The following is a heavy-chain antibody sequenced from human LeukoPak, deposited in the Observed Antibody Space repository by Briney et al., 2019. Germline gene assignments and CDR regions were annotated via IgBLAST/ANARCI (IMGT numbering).Heavy chain of an antibody. J-gene: IGHJ4*02. CDR2: ISYDGSNK. CDR1: GFIFSSYG. CDR3: EVVVAQRGDY. V-gene: IGHV3-30*03. D-gene: IGHD2-15*01. Sequence: GRSLRLSCVTSGFIFSSYGMHWVRQAPGKGLEWVAVISYDGSNKYYADSVKGRFTISRDNSKNTLYLQMNSLRAEDTAVYYCEVVVAQRGDYWGQGTLVTVSS.